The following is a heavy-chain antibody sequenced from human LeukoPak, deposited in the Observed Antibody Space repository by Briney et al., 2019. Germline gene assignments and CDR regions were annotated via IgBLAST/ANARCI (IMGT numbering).Heavy chain of an antibody. CDR2: ISAYNGNT. CDR1: GYTFTSYG. D-gene: IGHD6-13*01. Sequence: ASVTVSCKASGYTFTSYGISWVRQAPGQGLEWMGWISAYNGNTNYAQKLQGRVTMTTDTSTSTAYMELRSLRSDDTAVYYCARGAAAAGTVYYYGMDVWGQGTTVTVSS. CDR3: ARGAAAAGTVYYYGMDV. J-gene: IGHJ6*02. V-gene: IGHV1-18*01.